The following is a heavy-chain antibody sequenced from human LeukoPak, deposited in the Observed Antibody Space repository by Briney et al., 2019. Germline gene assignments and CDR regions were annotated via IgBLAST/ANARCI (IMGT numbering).Heavy chain of an antibody. Sequence: PSETLSLTCTVSAGSISLYNTYYWNWIRQPPGKGLEWIGYIHYSGSTNYNPSLKSRVTISVDTSKNQFSLKLSSVTAADTAVYYCAGTYTYYYYYYMDVWGKGTTVTISS. V-gene: IGHV4-59*01. D-gene: IGHD2-2*02. CDR1: AGSISLYNTYY. CDR3: AGTYTYYYYYYMDV. J-gene: IGHJ6*03. CDR2: IHYSGST.